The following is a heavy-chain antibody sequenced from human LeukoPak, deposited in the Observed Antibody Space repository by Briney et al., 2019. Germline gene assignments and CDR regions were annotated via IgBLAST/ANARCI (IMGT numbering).Heavy chain of an antibody. V-gene: IGHV3-21*01. Sequence: GGYVRFSCAASGFTCRTYNRNWVRQAPGLGLEWVSSLSSSRNYVYYADSMKGRFTISRDNAKNSLYLQINSLRAEDTAVYYCARSSKQQTDFEYWGQGPLVSVSS. CDR3: ARSSKQQTDFEY. CDR1: GFTCRTYN. D-gene: IGHD6-13*01. CDR2: LSSSRNYV. J-gene: IGHJ4*02.